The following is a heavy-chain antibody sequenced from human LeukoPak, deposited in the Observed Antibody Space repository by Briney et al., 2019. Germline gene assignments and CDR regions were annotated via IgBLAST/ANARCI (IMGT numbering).Heavy chain of an antibody. V-gene: IGHV3-23*01. Sequence: GGSLRLSCAASGFTFSSYAMSWVRQAPGKGLEGVSAISGSGGSTYYADSVKGRFTISRDNSKNTLYLQMNSLRAEDTAVYYCAKDLAQVATATPFDYWGQGTLVTVSS. CDR3: AKDLAQVATATPFDY. CDR2: ISGSGGST. CDR1: GFTFSSYA. J-gene: IGHJ4*02. D-gene: IGHD5-12*01.